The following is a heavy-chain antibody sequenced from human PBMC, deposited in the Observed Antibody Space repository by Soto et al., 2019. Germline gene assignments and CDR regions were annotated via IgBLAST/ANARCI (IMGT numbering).Heavy chain of an antibody. D-gene: IGHD3-9*01. CDR1: GGSISSSNW. CDR3: ARASPGILTGYHY. CDR2: IYHSGST. Sequence: SETLSLTCAVSGGSISSSNWWSWVRQSPGKGLEWIGEIYHSGSTNYNPSLKSRVTISVDKSKNQFSLKLSSVTAADTAVYYCARASPGILTGYHYWGQGTLVTVSS. V-gene: IGHV4-4*02. J-gene: IGHJ4*02.